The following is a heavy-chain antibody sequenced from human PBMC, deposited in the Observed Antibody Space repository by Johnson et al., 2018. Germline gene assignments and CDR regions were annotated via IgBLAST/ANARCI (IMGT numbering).Heavy chain of an antibody. CDR2: IDTSGFII. Sequence: EVQLVESGGGLVQPGGSLRLSCAASGFTFSDYNINWVRQAPGKGLEWVSFIDTSGFIIYYADSVRGRFTISRDNAKNSLYLQSTSLRADDTAVYYCARDRPGGYQGRNPFDIWGQGTMVSVSS. CDR3: ARDRPGGYQGRNPFDI. V-gene: IGHV3-48*04. CDR1: GFTFSDYN. J-gene: IGHJ3*02. D-gene: IGHD5-12*01.